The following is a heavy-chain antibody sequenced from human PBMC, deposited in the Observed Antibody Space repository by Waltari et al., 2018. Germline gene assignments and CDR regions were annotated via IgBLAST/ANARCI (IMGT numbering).Heavy chain of an antibody. Sequence: QVQLQESGPGLVKPSQTLSLTCTVSGGSISSGDYYWSWIRQPPGKGLEWIGYIYYSGSTYYNPSLKSRVTISVDTSKNQFSLKLSSVTAADTAVYYCAGEWGYCSGGSCFDAFDIWGQGTMVTVSS. CDR2: IYYSGST. D-gene: IGHD2-15*01. CDR3: AGEWGYCSGGSCFDAFDI. J-gene: IGHJ3*02. V-gene: IGHV4-30-4*08. CDR1: GGSISSGDYY.